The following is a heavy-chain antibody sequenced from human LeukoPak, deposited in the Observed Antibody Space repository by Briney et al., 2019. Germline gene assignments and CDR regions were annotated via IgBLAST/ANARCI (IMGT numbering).Heavy chain of an antibody. CDR3: ARLYDSSGETAFDI. V-gene: IGHV5-51*01. CDR2: IYPGDSDT. CDR1: GYSFTSYW. Sequence: GESLQISCKGSGYSFTSYWIGWVRQLPGKGLEGMGIIYPGDSDTRYSPSFQGQVTISADKSISTAYLQWSSLKASDTAMYYCARLYDSSGETAFDIWGQGTMVTVSS. D-gene: IGHD3-22*01. J-gene: IGHJ3*02.